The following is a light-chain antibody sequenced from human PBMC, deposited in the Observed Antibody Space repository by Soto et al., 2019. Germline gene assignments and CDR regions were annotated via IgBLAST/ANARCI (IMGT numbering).Light chain of an antibody. J-gene: IGKJ5*01. CDR3: QQSYITPPIT. Sequence: DVQMTPSPSSLPASLGYRVTITCRASQSVSRYLNWYQHKPGKAPKLLINAASNLRSGVPSRFSGSGSGTDFTLTIDGLQPEDFAVYYCQQSYITPPITFGQGTRLEIK. CDR2: AAS. CDR1: QSVSRY. V-gene: IGKV1-39*01.